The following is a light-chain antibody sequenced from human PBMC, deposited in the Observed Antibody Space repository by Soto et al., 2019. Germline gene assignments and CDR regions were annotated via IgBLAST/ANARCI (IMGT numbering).Light chain of an antibody. CDR3: QQTHTFISIT. V-gene: IGKV1D-12*01. J-gene: IGKJ5*01. CDR1: QGISTW. Sequence: DIQMTQSPSSVSASVGDTVTITCRASQGISTWLAWYQQKPGRAPKLLIFGASNLQSGVPSRFSGCGSGTEFTLTISNLQPEDFATYYCQQTHTFISITFGQGTRVE. CDR2: GAS.